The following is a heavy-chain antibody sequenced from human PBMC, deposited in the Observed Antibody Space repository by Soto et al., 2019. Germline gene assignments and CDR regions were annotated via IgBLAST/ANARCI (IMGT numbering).Heavy chain of an antibody. D-gene: IGHD6-19*01. CDR1: GFTFSSYG. CDR3: ARDGAGYSSGWYQRGGFDY. CDR2: IWYDGSNK. V-gene: IGHV3-33*01. J-gene: IGHJ4*02. Sequence: QVQLVESGGGVVQPGRSLRLSCAASGFTFSSYGMHWVRQAPGKGLEWVAVIWYDGSNKYHADSVKGRFTISRDNSKNTRYLQMNSLRAEDTAVYYCARDGAGYSSGWYQRGGFDYWGQGTLVTVSS.